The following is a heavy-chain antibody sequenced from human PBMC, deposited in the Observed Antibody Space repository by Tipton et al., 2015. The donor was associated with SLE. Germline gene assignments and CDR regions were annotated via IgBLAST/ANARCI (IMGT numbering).Heavy chain of an antibody. CDR2: VSGGGDST. Sequence: SLRLSCAASGFMFTNYAMNWVRQAPGKGLEWVSFVSGGGDSTKYADSVKGRFTVSRDNSKNTLYLQMNSLRPEDTGVYYCAKGDSSGWSSFDYWGQGTLVTVSS. CDR1: GFMFTNYA. CDR3: AKGDSSGWSSFDY. J-gene: IGHJ4*02. D-gene: IGHD6-19*01. V-gene: IGHV3-23*01.